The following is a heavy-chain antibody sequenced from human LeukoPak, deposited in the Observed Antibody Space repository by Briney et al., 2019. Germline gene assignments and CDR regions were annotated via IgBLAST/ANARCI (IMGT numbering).Heavy chain of an antibody. D-gene: IGHD2-8*01. CDR1: GGSISSGGYS. V-gene: IGHV4-30-2*01. CDR3: ARVNGGETQDY. Sequence: PSETLSLTCTVSGGSISSGGYSWSWIRQPPGTGLEWIGYIYHSGSTYYNPSLKSRVTISVDRSKNQFSLKLSSVTAADTAVYYCARVNGGETQDYWGQGTLVTVSS. CDR2: IYHSGST. J-gene: IGHJ4*02.